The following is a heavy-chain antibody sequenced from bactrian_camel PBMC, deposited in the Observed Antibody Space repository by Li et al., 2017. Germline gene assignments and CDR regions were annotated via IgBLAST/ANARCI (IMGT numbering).Heavy chain of an antibody. D-gene: IGHD6*01. J-gene: IGHJ4*01. V-gene: IGHV3S40*01. Sequence: VQLVESGGGYVQSGGSLRLSCAASGFTFSGFPLYWVRQAPGKGLEWVSTITSDGGTTYYADSVKGRFAISRDNVKNTVYLQLNSLKGEDMAMYYCARGGATVVDYWGQGTQVTVS. CDR1: GFTFSGFP. CDR2: ITSDGGTT. CDR3: ARGGATVVDY.